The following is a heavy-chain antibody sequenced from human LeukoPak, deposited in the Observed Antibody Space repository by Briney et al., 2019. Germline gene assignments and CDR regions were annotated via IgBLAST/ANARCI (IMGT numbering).Heavy chain of an antibody. CDR2: IYHSEST. Sequence: SETLSLTCTVSGYSISSGYYWGWIRQPPGKGLEWIGSIYHSESTYYNPSLKSRVTISVDTSKNQFSLKLSSVTAADTAVYYCASGGSMTTVTTSDYWGQGTLVTVSS. V-gene: IGHV4-38-2*02. CDR1: GYSISSGYY. CDR3: ASGGSMTTVTTSDY. J-gene: IGHJ4*02. D-gene: IGHD4-17*01.